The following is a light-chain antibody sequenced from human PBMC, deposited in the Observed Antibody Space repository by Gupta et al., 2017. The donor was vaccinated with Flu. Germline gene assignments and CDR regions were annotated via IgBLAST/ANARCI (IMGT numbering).Light chain of an antibody. Sequence: DIVLTQSPSFVSASVGNSVTITCRADQSPSKWLAWYQQKPGRVPKLLIYETSILQPGVPARFSGSRTGTNFTLTISSLQPADFATYCCQQGNSLPWTFGPGTTV. CDR1: QSPSKW. CDR3: QQGNSLPWT. J-gene: IGKJ1*01. V-gene: IGKV1-12*01. CDR2: ETS.